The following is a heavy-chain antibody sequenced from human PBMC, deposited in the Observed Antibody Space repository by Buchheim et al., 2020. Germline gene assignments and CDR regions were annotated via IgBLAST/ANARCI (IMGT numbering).Heavy chain of an antibody. CDR2: ISTASTST. CDR1: GFTFSDYY. V-gene: IGHV3-11*05. CDR3: ARGFPKYTSSHSFDY. D-gene: IGHD6-13*01. J-gene: IGHJ4*02. Sequence: QVQLVESGGGLVKPGGSLRLSCAASGFTFSDYYMRWIRQAPGKGLEWVSYISTASTSTDYADSVKGRFTISRDNAKNSLYLGMNSLRAEDTAVYFCARGFPKYTSSHSFDYWGQGTL.